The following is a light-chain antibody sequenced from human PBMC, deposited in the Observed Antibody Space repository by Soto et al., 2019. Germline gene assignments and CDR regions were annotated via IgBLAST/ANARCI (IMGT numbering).Light chain of an antibody. CDR2: RND. Sequence: QSVLTQPSSVSGTPGQGVTISCSGSISNIGNNYVYWFQQLPGTAPKVLSNRNDQRPSGVPDRFSGSKSGTSASLAISGLRSDDEADYYCAACDDTVRSDVFGTGTKVTVL. V-gene: IGLV1-47*01. CDR1: ISNIGNNY. J-gene: IGLJ1*01. CDR3: AACDDTVRSDV.